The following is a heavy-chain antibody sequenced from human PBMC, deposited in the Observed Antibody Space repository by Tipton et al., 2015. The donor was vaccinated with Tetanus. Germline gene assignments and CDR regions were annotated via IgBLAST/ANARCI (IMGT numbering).Heavy chain of an antibody. Sequence: TLSLTCSVSGGYVSTSGHYWGWIRQAPGKGLEWLGSTYYSGSPHYNPSLNSRVTVFADPSKNQFSLNLISVTAADTAVYYCARQGYNGTYQFDYWGQGILVTVS. V-gene: IGHV4-39*01. J-gene: IGHJ4*02. CDR2: TYYSGSP. D-gene: IGHD1-26*01. CDR3: ARQGYNGTYQFDY. CDR1: GGYVSTSGHY.